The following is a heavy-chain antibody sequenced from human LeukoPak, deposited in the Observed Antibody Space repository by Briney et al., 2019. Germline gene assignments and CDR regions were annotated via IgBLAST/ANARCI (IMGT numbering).Heavy chain of an antibody. J-gene: IGHJ4*02. CDR2: IYTSEST. CDR3: DRARNDFWSGYYRY. D-gene: IGHD3-3*01. V-gene: IGHV4-61*02. Sequence: PSETLSLTCTVSGGSISSGSYDRSWIRQPAGKGRGWVGRIYTSESTNYNPSRKRRLTMSVDTSKNKFYLKLSSVTAADTAVYYYDRARNDFWSGYYRYWGQGTLVTVSS. CDR1: GGSISSGSYD.